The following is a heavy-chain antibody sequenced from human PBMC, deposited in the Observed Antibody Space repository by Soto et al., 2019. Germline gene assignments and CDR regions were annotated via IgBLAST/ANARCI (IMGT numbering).Heavy chain of an antibody. D-gene: IGHD2-2*01. CDR2: ISYDGSNK. CDR3: ARGPSSLTHFDY. V-gene: IGHV3-30-3*01. CDR1: GFTFSSYA. J-gene: IGHJ4*02. Sequence: PVGSLRLSCAASGFTFSSYAMYWVRQAPGKGLGWVAVISYDGSNKYYADSVKGRFTISRDNSKNTLYLQMNSLRAEDTAVYYCARGPSSLTHFDYWGQGTLVTVSS.